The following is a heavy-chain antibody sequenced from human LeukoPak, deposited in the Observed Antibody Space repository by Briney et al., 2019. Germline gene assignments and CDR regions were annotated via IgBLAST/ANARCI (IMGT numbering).Heavy chain of an antibody. CDR2: INHSGST. J-gene: IGHJ6*03. CDR3: ARLDIVVVPAARQYYYYMDV. V-gene: IGHV4-34*01. D-gene: IGHD2-2*01. CDR1: GGSFRGYY. Sequence: SETLSLTCAVYGGSFRGYYWSWIRQPPGKGLEWIGEINHSGSTNYNPSLKSRVTISVDTSKNQFSLKLSSVTAADTAVYYCARLDIVVVPAARQYYYYMDVWGKGTTVTVSS.